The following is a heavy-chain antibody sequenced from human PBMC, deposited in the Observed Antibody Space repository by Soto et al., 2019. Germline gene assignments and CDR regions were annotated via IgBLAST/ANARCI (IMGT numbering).Heavy chain of an antibody. CDR2: INPSGGST. V-gene: IGHV1-46*01. Sequence: ASVQVSCKASGYTFTSYYMHWVRQAPGQGLEWMGIINPSGGSTSYAQKFQGRDTMTRDTSTSTVYMELSSLRSEDTAVYYCATCWGGYRGDAFDIWGQGTMVTVSS. CDR1: GYTFTSYY. J-gene: IGHJ3*02. CDR3: ATCWGGYRGDAFDI. D-gene: IGHD5-18*01.